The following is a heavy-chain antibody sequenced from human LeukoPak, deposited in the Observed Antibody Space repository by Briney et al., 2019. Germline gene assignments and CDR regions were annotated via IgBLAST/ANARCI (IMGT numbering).Heavy chain of an antibody. CDR3: ARVTYGSGADYYYYYMDV. D-gene: IGHD3-10*01. J-gene: IGHJ6*03. V-gene: IGHV3-48*03. CDR1: GFTFSSYE. CDR2: ISSSGSTI. Sequence: GGSLRLSCAASGFTFSSYEMNWVRQAPGKGLEWVSYISSSGSTIYYADSVKGRFTISRDNAKNSLYLQMNSLRAEDTAVYYCARVTYGSGADYYYYYMDVWGKGTTVTVSS.